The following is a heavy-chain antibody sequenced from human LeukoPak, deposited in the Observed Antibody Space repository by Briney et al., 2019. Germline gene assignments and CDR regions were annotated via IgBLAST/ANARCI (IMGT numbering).Heavy chain of an antibody. CDR3: ARGEGSGWYFDY. V-gene: IGHV4-39*07. J-gene: IGHJ4*02. CDR1: GGPISSRSSY. D-gene: IGHD6-19*01. CDR2: ISFGGST. Sequence: PSETLSLTCTVSGGPISSRSSYWGWIRQPPGKGLEYIGTISFGGSTNYSPSLKSRVTISPDTSKNKFSLKLTSVTAADTAVYYCARGEGSGWYFDYWGQGTLVTVSS.